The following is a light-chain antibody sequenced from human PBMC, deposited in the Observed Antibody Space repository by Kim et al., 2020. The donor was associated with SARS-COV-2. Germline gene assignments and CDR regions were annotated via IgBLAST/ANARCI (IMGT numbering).Light chain of an antibody. CDR3: QQSVTTPYT. J-gene: IGKJ2*01. V-gene: IGKV1-39*01. CDR2: GAS. CDR1: ETIRYF. Sequence: SASVGDRVTITCRASETIRYFLNWYQQKGGKVPDRLIYGASHLQSDVPLRFSASGSGTEFTLTIDGLQPEDVGTYYCQQSVTTPYTFGQGTKLEI.